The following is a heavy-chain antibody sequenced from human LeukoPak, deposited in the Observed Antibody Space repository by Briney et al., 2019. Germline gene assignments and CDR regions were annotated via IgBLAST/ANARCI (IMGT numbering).Heavy chain of an antibody. CDR3: ARQGTGYSSSWTFDY. CDR2: IIPIFGTA. Sequence: ASVKVSCKASGGTFSSYAISWVRQAPGQGLEWMGRIIPIFGTANYVQKFQGRVTITADESTSTAYMELSSLRSEDTAVYYCARQGTGYSSSWTFDYWGQGTLVTVSS. V-gene: IGHV1-69*13. D-gene: IGHD6-13*01. CDR1: GGTFSSYA. J-gene: IGHJ4*02.